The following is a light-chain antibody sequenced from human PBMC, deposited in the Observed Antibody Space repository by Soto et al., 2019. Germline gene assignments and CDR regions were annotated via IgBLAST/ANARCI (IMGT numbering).Light chain of an antibody. J-gene: IGKJ1*01. CDR1: QSIRSNY. CDR3: QQYGSSPRT. Sequence: EIVLTQSPGTLSLSPGERATLSCRASQSIRSNYVAWYQQKPGQGPRLLIYGASSRATGIPDRFSGSGSGTDFTLITSRLEPEDFAMYYCQQYGSSPRTFGLGTKVEIK. CDR2: GAS. V-gene: IGKV3-20*01.